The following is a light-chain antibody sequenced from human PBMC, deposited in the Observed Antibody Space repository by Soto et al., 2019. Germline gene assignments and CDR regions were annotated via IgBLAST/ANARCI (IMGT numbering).Light chain of an antibody. CDR1: QSVSSN. V-gene: IGKV3-15*01. CDR3: QQGYSNPIT. J-gene: IGKJ5*01. CDR2: GAS. Sequence: EIVMTQSPATLSVSPGERATLSCRASQSVSSNLAWYQQKPGQAPRLLIYGASTRATGIQARFSGSGSGTDFTLTIRSLQPEDFATYYCQQGYSNPITFGQGTRLEIK.